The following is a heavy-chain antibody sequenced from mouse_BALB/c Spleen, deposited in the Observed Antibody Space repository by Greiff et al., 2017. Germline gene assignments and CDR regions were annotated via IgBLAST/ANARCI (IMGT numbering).Heavy chain of an antibody. CDR2: IDPSDSYT. CDR1: GYTFTSYW. J-gene: IGHJ3*01. D-gene: IGHD1-1*01. CDR3: TRSYYGSNLFAY. Sequence: VQLQQPGAELVKPGASVKMSCKASGYTFTSYWMHWVKQRPGQGLEWIGVIDPSDSYTSYNQKFKGKATLTVDTSSSTAYMQLSSLTSEDSAVYYCTRSYYGSNLFAYWGQGTLVTVSA. V-gene: IGHV1S127*01.